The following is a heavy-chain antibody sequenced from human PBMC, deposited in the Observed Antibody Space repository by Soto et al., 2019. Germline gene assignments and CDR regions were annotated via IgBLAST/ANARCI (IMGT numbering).Heavy chain of an antibody. Sequence: ASVKVSCKASGGTFSSYAISWVRQAPGQGLEWMGGIIPILGIANYAQKFQGRVTITADKSTSTAYMELSSLRSEDTAVYYCARDASSYDILTCYFDYWGQGTLVTVSS. V-gene: IGHV1-69*10. CDR3: ARDASSYDILTCYFDY. J-gene: IGHJ4*02. CDR2: IIPILGIA. CDR1: GGTFSSYA. D-gene: IGHD3-9*01.